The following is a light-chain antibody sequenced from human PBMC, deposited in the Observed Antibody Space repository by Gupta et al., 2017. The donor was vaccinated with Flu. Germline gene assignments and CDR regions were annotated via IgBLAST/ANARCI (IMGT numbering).Light chain of an antibody. V-gene: IGLV1-51*01. CDR1: SSNIGINY. CDR3: GTWDNSRSAVV. J-gene: IGLJ2*01. CDR2: DTN. Sequence: QSVLTQPPSVSAAPGQKVTLSCSGSSSNIGINYVSWYQQLPGTAPTLLIYDTNKRPSGMPDRFSGSKSGTSATLGITGLQTGDEADYYCGTWDNSRSAVVFGGGTKLAVL.